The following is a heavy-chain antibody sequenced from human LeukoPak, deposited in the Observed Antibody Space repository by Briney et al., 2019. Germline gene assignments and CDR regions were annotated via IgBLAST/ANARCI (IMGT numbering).Heavy chain of an antibody. Sequence: GGSLRLSCAASGFTFSSYALHWVRQAPGKGLEWVAVISYDGTNKYYADSVKGRFTISRDNSKNTLYLQMNSLRAEDTAVYYCARDPYSSSRSYFDYWGQGTLVTVSS. D-gene: IGHD6-6*01. J-gene: IGHJ4*02. CDR2: ISYDGTNK. CDR3: ARDPYSSSRSYFDY. CDR1: GFTFSSYA. V-gene: IGHV3-30-3*01.